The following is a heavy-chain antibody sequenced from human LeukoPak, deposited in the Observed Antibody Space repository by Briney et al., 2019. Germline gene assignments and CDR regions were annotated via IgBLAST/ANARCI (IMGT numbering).Heavy chain of an antibody. Sequence: GGSLRLSCAASGFTFSSYAMHWVRQAPGKGLEWVAVISYDGSNKYYADSVKGRFTISRDNSKNTLYLQMNSLRAEDTAVYYCAREGRGYSPDYWGQGTLVTVSS. CDR3: AREGRGYSPDY. CDR1: GFTFSSYA. V-gene: IGHV3-30-3*01. CDR2: ISYDGSNK. D-gene: IGHD5-18*01. J-gene: IGHJ4*02.